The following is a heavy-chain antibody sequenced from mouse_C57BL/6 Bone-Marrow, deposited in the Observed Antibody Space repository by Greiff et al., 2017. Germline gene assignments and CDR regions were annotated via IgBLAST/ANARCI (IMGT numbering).Heavy chain of an antibody. V-gene: IGHV1-80*01. CDR2: IYPGDGDT. D-gene: IGHD1-1*01. CDR1: GYAFSSYW. CDR3: ARWGYGSRGYFDY. J-gene: IGHJ2*01. Sequence: VKLMESGAELVKPGASVKISCKASGYAFSSYWMNWVKQRPGKGLEWIGQIYPGDGDTNYNGKFKGKATLTADKSSSTAYMQLSSLTSEDSAVYFCARWGYGSRGYFDYWGQGTTLTVSS.